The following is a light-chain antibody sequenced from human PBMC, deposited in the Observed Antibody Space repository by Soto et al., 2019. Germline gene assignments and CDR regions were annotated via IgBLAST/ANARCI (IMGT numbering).Light chain of an antibody. CDR3: QQYNSYPPYT. J-gene: IGKJ2*01. CDR1: QSISSW. Sequence: DIQMTQSPSTLSASVGDRVTITCRASQSISSWLAWYQQKPGKAPKLLIYQASSLESGVPPRFSGSGSGTEFTLTISSLQPEDFATYYCQQYNSYPPYTFGQGTKLEIK. V-gene: IGKV1-5*03. CDR2: QAS.